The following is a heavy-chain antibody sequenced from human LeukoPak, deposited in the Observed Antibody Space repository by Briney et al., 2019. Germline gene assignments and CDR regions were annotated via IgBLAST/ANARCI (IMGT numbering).Heavy chain of an antibody. D-gene: IGHD6-13*01. Sequence: GGSLRLSCAASGFTFSSYEMNWVRQAPGKGLEWVSSISSSSSYIYYADSVKGRFTISRDNAKNSLYLQMNSLRAEDTAVYYCATRIAAAGTSYFDYWGQGTLVTVSS. CDR2: ISSSSSYI. J-gene: IGHJ4*02. CDR1: GFTFSSYE. CDR3: ATRIAAAGTSYFDY. V-gene: IGHV3-21*01.